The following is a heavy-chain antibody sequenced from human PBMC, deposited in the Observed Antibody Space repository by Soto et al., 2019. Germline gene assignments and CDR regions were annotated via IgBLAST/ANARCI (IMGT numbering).Heavy chain of an antibody. D-gene: IGHD3-10*01. CDR2: IYYSGST. V-gene: IGHV4-31*03. J-gene: IGHJ4*02. CDR1: GGSISSGGYY. CDR3: ARGAAIWFGELSHIDY. Sequence: QVQLQESGPGLVKPSQTLSLTCTVSGGSISSGGYYWSWIRQHPGKGLEWIGYIYYSGSTYYNPSLTSRVTISVDTSKNQFSLKLSSVTAADTAVYYCARGAAIWFGELSHIDYWGQGTLVTVSS.